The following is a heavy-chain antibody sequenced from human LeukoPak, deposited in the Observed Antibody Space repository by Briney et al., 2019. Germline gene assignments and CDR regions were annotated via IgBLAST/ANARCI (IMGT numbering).Heavy chain of an antibody. CDR1: GFTFTSSA. CDR2: IVVGSGNT. D-gene: IGHD3-16*02. J-gene: IGHJ3*02. V-gene: IGHV1-58*01. CDR3: ARTPTYDYVWGSYRYTQDDAFDI. Sequence: GASVKVSCKASGFTFTSSAVQWVRQARGQRLEWIGWIVVGSGNTNYAQKFQGRVTITRNTSISTAYMELSSLRSEDTAVYYCARTPTYDYVWGSYRYTQDDAFDIWGQGTMVTVSS.